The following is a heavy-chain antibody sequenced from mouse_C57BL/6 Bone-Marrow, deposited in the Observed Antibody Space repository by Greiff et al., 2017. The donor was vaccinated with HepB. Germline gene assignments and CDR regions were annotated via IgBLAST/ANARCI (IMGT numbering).Heavy chain of an antibody. V-gene: IGHV1-54*01. CDR3: ARSFNSLFAY. CDR2: INPGSGGT. Sequence: QVQLQQSGAELVRPGTSVKVSCKASGYAFTNYLIEWVKQRPGQGLEWIGVINPGSGGTNYNEKFKGKATLTADKSSSTAYMQLSSLTSEDSAVYFCARSFNSLFAYWGQGTLVTVSA. D-gene: IGHD1-3*01. J-gene: IGHJ3*01. CDR1: GYAFTNYL.